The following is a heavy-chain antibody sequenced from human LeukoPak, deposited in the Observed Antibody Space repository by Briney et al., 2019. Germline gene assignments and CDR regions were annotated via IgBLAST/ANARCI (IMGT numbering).Heavy chain of an antibody. D-gene: IGHD3-9*01. J-gene: IGHJ6*02. CDR1: GFIFSSYA. CDR2: ISSDGNEK. CDR3: ARDRVLRYFDWPTYYYYYGMDV. V-gene: IGHV3-30*03. Sequence: PGGSLRLSCGASGFIFSSYAMSWVRQAPGKGLEWVAVISSDGNEKHYADPVKGRFTISRDNSKNTLYLQMNSLRTEDTAVYYCARDRVLRYFDWPTYYYYYGMDVWGQGTTVTVSS.